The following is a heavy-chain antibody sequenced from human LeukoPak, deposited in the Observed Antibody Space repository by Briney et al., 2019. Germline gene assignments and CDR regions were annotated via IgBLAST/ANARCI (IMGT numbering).Heavy chain of an antibody. Sequence: GGSLRLSCAASGSTFSSISMSWVRQAPGKGLEWVSAISGSGGSSYYADSVKGRFTISRDNSKNTLYLQMNSLRAEDTALYYCAKEGAADYWGQGTLVTVSS. CDR3: AKEGAADY. CDR2: ISGSGGSS. CDR1: GSTFSSIS. V-gene: IGHV3-23*01. D-gene: IGHD1-26*01. J-gene: IGHJ4*02.